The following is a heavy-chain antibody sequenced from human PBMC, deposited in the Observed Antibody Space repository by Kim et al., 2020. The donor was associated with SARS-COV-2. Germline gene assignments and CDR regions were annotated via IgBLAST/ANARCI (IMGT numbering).Heavy chain of an antibody. CDR3: ARALWFGETNCLDY. J-gene: IGHJ4*02. CDR2: ISSSSSYT. D-gene: IGHD3-10*01. V-gene: IGHV3-11*06. Sequence: GGSLRLSCAASGFTFSDYYMSWIRQAPGKGLEWVSYISSSSSYTNYADSVKGRFTISRDNAKNSLYLQMNSLRAEDSAVYYCARALWFGETNCLDYWGQGTLVTVSS. CDR1: GFTFSDYY.